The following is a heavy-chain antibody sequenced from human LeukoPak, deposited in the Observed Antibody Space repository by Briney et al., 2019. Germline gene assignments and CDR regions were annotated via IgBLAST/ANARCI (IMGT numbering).Heavy chain of an antibody. V-gene: IGHV1-2*02. J-gene: IGHJ6*02. CDR1: GYTFTGYY. Sequence: ASVKVSCKASGYTFTGYYMHWVRQAPGQGLEWMGWINPNSGGTNYAQKFQGRVTMTRDTSISTAYMELSRLRSDDTAVYYCARVTIFVAARPESDYYYGMDVWGQGTTVTVSS. CDR3: ARVTIFVAARPESDYYYGMDV. CDR2: INPNSGGT. D-gene: IGHD6-6*01.